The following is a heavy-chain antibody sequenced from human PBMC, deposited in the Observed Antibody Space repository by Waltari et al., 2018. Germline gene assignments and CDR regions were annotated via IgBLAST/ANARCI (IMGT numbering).Heavy chain of an antibody. J-gene: IGHJ3*02. CDR2: INTDGSST. CDR3: AREYCSSTSCYYAFDI. D-gene: IGHD2-2*01. V-gene: IGHV3-74*01. CDR1: GFTFSSYW. Sequence: EVQLVESGGGLVQPGGSLRLSCAASGFTFSSYWMHWVRQAQGKGLVWVSRINTDGSSTSYADSVKGRFTISRDNAKNTLYLQMNSLRAEDTAVYYCAREYCSSTSCYYAFDIWGQGTMVTVSS.